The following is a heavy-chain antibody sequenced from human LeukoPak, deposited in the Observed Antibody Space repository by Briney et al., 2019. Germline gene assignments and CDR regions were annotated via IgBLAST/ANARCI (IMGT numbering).Heavy chain of an antibody. D-gene: IGHD4-17*01. V-gene: IGHV3-23*01. J-gene: IGHJ3*02. Sequence: GGSLRLSCTASGLTFSAYAMMWVRQAPGKGPEWVSAIRGGGGSAFYADSVKGRFTVSRDNSKYTLFLQMNSLRAEDTAVYYCARDPNGDYIGAFDMWGPGTMVTVSS. CDR1: GLTFSAYA. CDR2: IRGGGGSA. CDR3: ARDPNGDYIGAFDM.